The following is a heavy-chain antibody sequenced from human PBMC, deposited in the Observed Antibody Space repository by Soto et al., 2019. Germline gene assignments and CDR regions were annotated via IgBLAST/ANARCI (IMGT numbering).Heavy chain of an antibody. CDR2: IYPGDSDT. D-gene: IGHD5-18*01. CDR1: GYSFTSYW. V-gene: IGHV5-51*01. Sequence: GESLKISCKGSGYSFTSYWIGWVRQMPGKDLEWMGIIYPGDSDTTYSPSFQGQVTISADKSISTAYLQWSSLKASDPAMYYCACTALARTYYLYGMVVLGQGTTVAVST. CDR3: ACTALARTYYLYGMVV. J-gene: IGHJ6*01.